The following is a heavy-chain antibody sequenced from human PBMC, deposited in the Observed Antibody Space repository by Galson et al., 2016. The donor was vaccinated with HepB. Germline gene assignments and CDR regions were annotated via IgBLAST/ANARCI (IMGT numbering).Heavy chain of an antibody. V-gene: IGHV2-5*01. CDR3: VHRRGLAVAGPEYFQY. CDR1: GISLSTSGVA. D-gene: IGHD6-19*01. CDR2: IYWNDDK. Sequence: PALVKPTQTLTLTCTFSGISLSTSGVAVGWIRQPPGKALEWLALIYWNDDKRYSPSHNSRLIITKDTSKNQAVLTMTNMDPVDAATYYCVHRRGLAVAGPEYFQYWGQGTLVTVSS. J-gene: IGHJ1*01.